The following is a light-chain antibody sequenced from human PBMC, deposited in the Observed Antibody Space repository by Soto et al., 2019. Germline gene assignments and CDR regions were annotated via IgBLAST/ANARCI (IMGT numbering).Light chain of an antibody. J-gene: IGKJ1*01. CDR2: DAS. CDR1: QSMNDW. CDR3: LRYNAFSQT. Sequence: DIQMTQSPSTLSASVGDRVTITCRASQSMNDWLAWYQQKPGKAPKVLIYDASSWQSGVPSRFSGSGSGTEFTLTIDSLQSDDVAIYYCLRYNAFSQTFGQGTKVEI. V-gene: IGKV1-5*01.